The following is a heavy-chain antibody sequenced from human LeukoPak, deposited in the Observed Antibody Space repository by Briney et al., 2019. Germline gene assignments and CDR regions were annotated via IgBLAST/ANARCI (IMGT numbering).Heavy chain of an antibody. J-gene: IGHJ4*02. Sequence: IPSQTLSLMCAVSGGSICSGGYSWRSIRQPPGKGVWWIGYLYHSGRTHHNPSLKSRITIPVERSKNQVSLSLSPVTAADTYVYYCARAGCSAVSYSVDHWGREPRDSVSS. D-gene: IGHD3-10*01. CDR2: LYHSGRT. CDR3: ARAGCSAVSYSVDH. CDR1: GGSICSGGYS. V-gene: IGHV4-30-2*01.